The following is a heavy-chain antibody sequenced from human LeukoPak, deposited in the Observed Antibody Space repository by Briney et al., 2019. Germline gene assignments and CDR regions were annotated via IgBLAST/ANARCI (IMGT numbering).Heavy chain of an antibody. Sequence: GESLKISCKGSGYSFTSYWIGWVRQMPGKGLEWMGIIYPGDSDTRYSPSFQGQVTISADKSISTAYLQWSSLKASDTAMYYCAMEDADSSSCYKRGGYYYYYMDVWGKGTTVTVSS. D-gene: IGHD3-22*01. J-gene: IGHJ6*03. CDR3: AMEDADSSSCYKRGGYYYYYMDV. CDR1: GYSFTSYW. V-gene: IGHV5-51*01. CDR2: IYPGDSDT.